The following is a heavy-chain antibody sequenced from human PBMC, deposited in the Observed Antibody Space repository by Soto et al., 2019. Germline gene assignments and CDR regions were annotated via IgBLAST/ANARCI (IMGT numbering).Heavy chain of an antibody. CDR3: AKVGGRGYYYYYGMDV. CDR2: ISGSGGST. J-gene: IGHJ6*02. Sequence: GGSLRLSCAASGFTFSSYAMSWVRQAPGKGLEWVSAISGSGGSTYYADSVKGRFTISRDNSKNTLYLQMNSLRAEDTAVYYCAKVGGRGYYYYYGMDVWGQGTTVTVSS. CDR1: GFTFSSYA. D-gene: IGHD3-3*01. V-gene: IGHV3-23*01.